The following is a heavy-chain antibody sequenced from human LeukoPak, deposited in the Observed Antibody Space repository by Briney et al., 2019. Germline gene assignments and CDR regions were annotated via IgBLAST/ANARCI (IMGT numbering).Heavy chain of an antibody. V-gene: IGHV3-48*04. J-gene: IGHJ4*02. CDR2: IGSSGTI. CDR3: ARDGGLAY. Sequence: GGSLRLSCAASGFTFSSYSLNWVRQAPGKGLEWVSYIGSSGTIYYTDSVKGRFTISRDNAKSSLYLQMNSLRAEDTAVYYCARDGGLAYWGQGTLVTVSS. D-gene: IGHD6-19*01. CDR1: GFTFSSYS.